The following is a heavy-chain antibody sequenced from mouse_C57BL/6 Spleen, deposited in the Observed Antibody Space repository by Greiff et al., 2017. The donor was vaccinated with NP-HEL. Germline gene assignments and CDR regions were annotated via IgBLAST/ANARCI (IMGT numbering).Heavy chain of an antibody. J-gene: IGHJ1*03. D-gene: IGHD1-1*01. CDR2: INPSTGYT. CDR1: GYTFTSYW. V-gene: IGHV1-7*01. CDR3: ARSNYYGSGWYFDV. Sequence: VQLQQSGAELAKPGASVKMSCKASGYTFTSYWMHWVKQRPGQGLEWIGYINPSTGYTEYNQKFKGKSTLTVDKSSSTAYMQLSSLTSEDSAVYYCARSNYYGSGWYFDVWGTGTTVTVSS.